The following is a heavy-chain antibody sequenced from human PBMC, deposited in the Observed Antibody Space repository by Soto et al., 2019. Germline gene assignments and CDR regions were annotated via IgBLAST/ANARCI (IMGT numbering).Heavy chain of an antibody. CDR1: GGSISSGDYS. D-gene: IGHD3-10*01. CDR2: MYGAGLT. CDR3: AREPAGPSHRWDV. J-gene: IGHJ6*02. V-gene: IGHV4-30-2*01. Sequence: SETLSLTCTVSGGSISSGDYSWSWIRQPPGKGLEWIGYMYGAGLTYYNPSLKSRVTISVDKSKNQFSLNLSSVTAADTALYYCAREPAGPSHRWDVWGQGTKVTVSS.